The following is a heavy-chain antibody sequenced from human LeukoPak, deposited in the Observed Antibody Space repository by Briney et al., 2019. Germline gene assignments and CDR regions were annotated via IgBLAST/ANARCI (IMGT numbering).Heavy chain of an antibody. CDR1: GLTFSSYA. V-gene: IGHV3-23*01. CDR2: ISGSGGST. CDR3: AKDRLRSLPAAIWYYFDY. J-gene: IGHJ4*02. D-gene: IGHD2-2*02. Sequence: GGSLRLSCTASGLTFSSYAMTWVRQAPGKGLEWVSAISGSGGSTYYADSVKGRFTISRDNSKNTLYLQMNSLRAEDTAVYYCAKDRLRSLPAAIWYYFDYWDQGTLVTVSS.